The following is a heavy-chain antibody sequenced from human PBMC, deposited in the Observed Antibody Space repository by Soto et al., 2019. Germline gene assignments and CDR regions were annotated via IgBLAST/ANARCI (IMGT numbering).Heavy chain of an antibody. D-gene: IGHD1-1*01. CDR1: GGSIRGSDYS. CDR3: ARHRRGYNSYCYYGMDV. V-gene: IGHV4-39*01. CDR2: IFYSGNT. J-gene: IGHJ6*02. Sequence: SETLSLTCSVSGGSIRGSDYSWGWIRQSPGKGLDLIANIFYSGNTYYNPSLKSRVAISVETSKNQLSLKLMSVTAADTALYYCARHRRGYNSYCYYGMDVGGRGTTVTVSS.